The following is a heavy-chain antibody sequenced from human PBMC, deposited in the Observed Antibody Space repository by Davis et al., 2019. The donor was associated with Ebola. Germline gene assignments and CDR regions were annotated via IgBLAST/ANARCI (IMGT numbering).Heavy chain of an antibody. D-gene: IGHD2-2*01. CDR1: GFTFSSYA. CDR2: ISGSGGST. V-gene: IGHV3-23*01. CDR3: ARGPRLFCSSTSCDWFDP. J-gene: IGHJ5*02. Sequence: GESLKISCAASGFTFSSYAMSWVRQAPGKGLEWVSAISGSGGSTYYADSVKGRFTISRDNSKNTLYLQMNSLRAEDTAVYYCARGPRLFCSSTSCDWFDPWGQGTLVTVSS.